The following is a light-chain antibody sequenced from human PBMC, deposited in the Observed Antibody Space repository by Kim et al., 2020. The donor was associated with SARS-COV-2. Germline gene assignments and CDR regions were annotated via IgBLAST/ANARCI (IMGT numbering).Light chain of an antibody. V-gene: IGLV9-49*01. CDR2: VGAGGIVG. J-gene: IGLJ2*01. Sequence: LTCTLGSGYSKYKVDWYQQRPGKGPRFVMRVGAGGIVGSKGDGIPDRFSVLGSGLDRYLTIKNIQEEDESDYHCGADHGSGSNFVIFGGGTQLTVL. CDR3: GADHGSGSNFVI. CDR1: SGYSKYK.